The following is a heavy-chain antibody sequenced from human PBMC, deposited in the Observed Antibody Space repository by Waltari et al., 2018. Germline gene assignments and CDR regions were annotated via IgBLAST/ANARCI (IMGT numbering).Heavy chain of an antibody. CDR1: GGSISSYS. Sequence: QVQLQESGPGLVKPSETLSLTCTVSGGSISSYSWSWIRQPPGKGLEWIGYIYYSGSTNYNPSLKSRVTISVDTSKNQFSLKLSSVTAADTAVYYCARDGYKSTDAFDIWGQGTMVTVSS. J-gene: IGHJ3*02. CDR2: IYYSGST. D-gene: IGHD5-12*01. CDR3: ARDGYKSTDAFDI. V-gene: IGHV4-59*01.